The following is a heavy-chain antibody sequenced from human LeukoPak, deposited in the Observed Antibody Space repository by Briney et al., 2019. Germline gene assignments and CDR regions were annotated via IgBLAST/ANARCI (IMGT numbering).Heavy chain of an antibody. CDR2: IIGGAGGT. Sequence: GGSLRLSCAASGFSFSSHGMSWVRQAPGKGLEWVSGIIGGAGGTYYADSVKGRFTISRDNAKNTLYLQMNSLRAEDTAVYYCARRKSGSYYLWFDPWGQGTLVTVSS. CDR3: ARRKSGSYYLWFDP. V-gene: IGHV3-23*01. CDR1: GFSFSSHG. J-gene: IGHJ5*02. D-gene: IGHD1-26*01.